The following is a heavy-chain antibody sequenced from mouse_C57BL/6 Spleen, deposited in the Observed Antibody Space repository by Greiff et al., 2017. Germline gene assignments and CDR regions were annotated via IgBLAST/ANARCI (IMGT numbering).Heavy chain of an antibody. Sequence: QVQLQQSGPGLVAPSQSLSITCTVSGFSLTSYAISWVRQPPGKGLEWLGVIWTGGGTNYNSALKSRLSISKDNSKSQVFLKMNSLQTDDTARYYCARPSLTGKETYYAMDYWGQGTSVTVSS. CDR3: ARPSLTGKETYYAMDY. D-gene: IGHD4-1*01. CDR2: IWTGGGT. CDR1: GFSLTSYA. V-gene: IGHV2-9-1*01. J-gene: IGHJ4*01.